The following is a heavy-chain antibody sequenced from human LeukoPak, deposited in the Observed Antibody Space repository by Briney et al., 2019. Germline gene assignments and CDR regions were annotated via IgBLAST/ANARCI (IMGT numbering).Heavy chain of an antibody. J-gene: IGHJ4*02. CDR3: AVINSSGYYSPFDY. CDR2: IIPIFGTA. CDR1: GYTFTSYG. V-gene: IGHV1-69*13. D-gene: IGHD3-22*01. Sequence: SVKVSCKASGYTFTSYGISWVRQAPGQGLEWMGGIIPIFGTANYAQKFQGRVTITADESTSTAYMELSSLRSEDTAVYYCAVINSSGYYSPFDYWGQGTLVTVSS.